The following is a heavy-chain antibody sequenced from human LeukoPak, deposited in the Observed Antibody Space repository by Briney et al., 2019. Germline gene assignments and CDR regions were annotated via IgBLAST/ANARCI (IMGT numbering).Heavy chain of an antibody. D-gene: IGHD3-3*01. V-gene: IGHV3-64*01. Sequence: GGSLRLSCAASGFSFSDSAMHWVRQAPGKGLECVSAISSNGRNTYYANSVKSRFTISRDNSKNTLYLQMGSLRAEDMGVYYCARGGSGLLEVRDWGQGTLVTVSS. J-gene: IGHJ4*02. CDR3: ARGGSGLLEVRD. CDR1: GFSFSDSA. CDR2: ISSNGRNT.